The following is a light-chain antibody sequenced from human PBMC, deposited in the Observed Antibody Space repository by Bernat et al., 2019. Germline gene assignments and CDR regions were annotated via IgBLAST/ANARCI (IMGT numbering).Light chain of an antibody. CDR3: QQRYNWPPMFT. V-gene: IGKV3-11*01. Sequence: EIVLTQSPATLSLSPGERATLSCRASQSVTSYLAWYQQKPGQAPRFLIFDASNRASGVPARFSGSGSGTDFTLTISSLEPEDFGVYYCQQRYNWPPMFTFGPGTKVDIK. CDR2: DAS. CDR1: QSVTSY. J-gene: IGKJ3*01.